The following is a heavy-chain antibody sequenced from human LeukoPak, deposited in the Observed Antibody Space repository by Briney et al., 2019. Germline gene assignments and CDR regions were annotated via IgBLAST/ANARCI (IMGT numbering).Heavy chain of an antibody. D-gene: IGHD6-19*01. J-gene: IGHJ4*02. V-gene: IGHV1-18*01. CDR3: ARFAPDRGWSDY. CDR2: ISAYNGNT. CDR1: GYTFTSYG. Sequence: ASVKVSCTASGYTFTSYGISWARQAPGQGLEWMGWISAYNGNTNYAQKLQGRVTMTTDTSTSTAYMELRSLRSDDTAVYYCARFAPDRGWSDYWGQGTLVTVSS.